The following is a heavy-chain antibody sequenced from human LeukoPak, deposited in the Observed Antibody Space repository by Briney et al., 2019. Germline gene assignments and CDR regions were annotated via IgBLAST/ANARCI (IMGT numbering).Heavy chain of an antibody. J-gene: IGHJ4*02. CDR1: GYTFTSYG. V-gene: IGHV1-69*05. Sequence: ASVKVSCKASGYTFTSYGISWVRQAPGQGLEWMGGIIPIFGTANYAQKFQGRVTITTDESTSTAYMELSSLRSEDTAVYYCARGLPTYYYDSSGDWGQGTLVTVSS. D-gene: IGHD3-22*01. CDR3: ARGLPTYYYDSSGD. CDR2: IIPIFGTA.